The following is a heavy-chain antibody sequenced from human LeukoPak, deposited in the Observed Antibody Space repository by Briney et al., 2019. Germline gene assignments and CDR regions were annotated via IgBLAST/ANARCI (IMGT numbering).Heavy chain of an antibody. D-gene: IGHD3-9*01. CDR1: GGSFSGYY. CDR2: INHSGST. Sequence: SETLSLTCAVYGGSFSGYYWSWIRQPPGKGLEWIGEINHSGSTNYNPSLKSRVTISVDTSKNQFSLKLSSVTAADTAVYYCARKLVLRYSRGYFDHWGQGTLVTVSS. CDR3: ARKLVLRYSRGYFDH. V-gene: IGHV4-34*01. J-gene: IGHJ4*02.